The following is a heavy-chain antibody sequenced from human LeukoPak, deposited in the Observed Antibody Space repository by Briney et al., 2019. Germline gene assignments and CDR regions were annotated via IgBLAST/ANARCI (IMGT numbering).Heavy chain of an antibody. CDR1: GGTFSSYA. CDR2: IIPIFGTA. V-gene: IGHV1-69*13. J-gene: IGHJ6*02. D-gene: IGHD6-6*01. Sequence: SVKVSCKASGGTFSSYAISWVRQAPGQGLEWMGGIIPIFGTANYAQKFQGRVTITADESTSTAYMELSSLRSEDTAVYYCARAIAARGGSYYGMDVWGQGTTVTVSS. CDR3: ARAIAARGGSYYGMDV.